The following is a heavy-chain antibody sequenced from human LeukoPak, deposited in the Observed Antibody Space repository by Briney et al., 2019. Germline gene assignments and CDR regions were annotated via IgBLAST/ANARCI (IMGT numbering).Heavy chain of an antibody. CDR2: INHSGST. V-gene: IGHV4-34*01. Sequence: PSETLSLTCAVDGGSFSGYYWSWIRQPPGKGLEWIGEINHSGSTNYNPSLKSRVTISVDTSKNQFSLKLSSVTAADTAVYYCASFYDFWSGTREFDYWGQGTLVTVSS. CDR3: ASFYDFWSGTREFDY. CDR1: GGSFSGYY. D-gene: IGHD3-3*01. J-gene: IGHJ4*02.